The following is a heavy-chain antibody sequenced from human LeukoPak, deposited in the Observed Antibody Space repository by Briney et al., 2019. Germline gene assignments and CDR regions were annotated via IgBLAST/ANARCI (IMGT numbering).Heavy chain of an antibody. CDR3: AKDHYYDSSGYYPFDY. CDR1: GFTFSGYG. D-gene: IGHD3-22*01. J-gene: IGHJ4*02. V-gene: IGHV3-30*02. CDR2: IRYDGSNK. Sequence: GGSLRLSCAASGFTFSGYGMHWVRQAPGKGLEWVAFIRYDGSNKYYADSVKGRFTISRDNSKNTLYLQMNSLRAEDTAVYYCAKDHYYDSSGYYPFDYWGQGTLVTVSS.